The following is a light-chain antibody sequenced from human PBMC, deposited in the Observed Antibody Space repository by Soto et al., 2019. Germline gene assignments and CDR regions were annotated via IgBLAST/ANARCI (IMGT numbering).Light chain of an antibody. J-gene: IGLJ1*01. V-gene: IGLV2-23*01. Sequence: QSVLTQPASVSGSPGQSITISCAVTSSDFGSYNRVSWYQKHQGKAPKIIIYEGSNRPSGISNRYSGSKSGNTASLTISGLQAEDEADYYCFSYAGGVTSVFGAGTKVTVL. CDR3: FSYAGGVTSV. CDR1: SSDFGSYNR. CDR2: EGS.